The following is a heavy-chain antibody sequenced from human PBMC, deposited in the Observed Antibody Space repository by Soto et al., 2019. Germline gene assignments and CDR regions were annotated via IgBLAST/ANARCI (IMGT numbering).Heavy chain of an antibody. D-gene: IGHD6-19*01. CDR2: IDPSDSYT. CDR1: GYSFSSYW. Sequence: PGESLKISWKGSGYSFSSYWITLVRQMPGKGLEWIGRIDPSDSYTKYSPSFQGHVTIPADKSLSTAYLQWNSLKASDTAMDYCANRIAVDGPRGSSDIYYYYGMDVWGQGTTVTVSS. J-gene: IGHJ6*02. CDR3: ANRIAVDGPRGSSDIYYYYGMDV. V-gene: IGHV5-10-1*01.